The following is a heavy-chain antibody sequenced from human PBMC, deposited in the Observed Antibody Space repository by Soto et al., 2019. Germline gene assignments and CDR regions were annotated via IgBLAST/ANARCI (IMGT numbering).Heavy chain of an antibody. CDR3: ARGGVYCGGDCYPYSFDY. V-gene: IGHV4-31*03. D-gene: IGHD2-21*01. J-gene: IGHJ4*02. Sequence: SETLSLTCTVSGGSISSGGYYWSWIRQHPGKGLEWIGYIYYSGSTYYNPSLKSRVTISVDTSKNQFSLKLSSVTAADTAVYYCARGGVYCGGDCYPYSFDYWGQGTLVTVSS. CDR2: IYYSGST. CDR1: GGSISSGGYY.